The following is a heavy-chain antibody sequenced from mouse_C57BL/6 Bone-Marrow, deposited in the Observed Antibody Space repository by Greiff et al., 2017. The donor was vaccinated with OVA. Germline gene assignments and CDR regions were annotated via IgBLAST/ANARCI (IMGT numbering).Heavy chain of an antibody. J-gene: IGHJ4*01. CDR2: IYPRSGNT. Sequence: QVQLQQSGAELARPGASVKLSCKASGYTFTSYGVSWVKQRTGQGLEWIGEIYPRSGNTYYNEKFKGKATLTADKSSSTAYMELRSLTSEDSAVYVCARFRITTVVDYAMDYWGQGTSVTVSS. V-gene: IGHV1-81*01. CDR1: GYTFTSYG. CDR3: ARFRITTVVDYAMDY. D-gene: IGHD1-1*01.